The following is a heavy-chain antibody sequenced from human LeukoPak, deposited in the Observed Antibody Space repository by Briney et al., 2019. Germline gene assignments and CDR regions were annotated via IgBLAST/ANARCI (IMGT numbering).Heavy chain of an antibody. CDR2: ISGSSEST. CDR3: AKDYSYLVYYFDY. CDR1: GFPFSRFA. V-gene: IGHV3-23*01. J-gene: IGHJ4*02. D-gene: IGHD5-18*01. Sequence: PGGSLRLSCAASGFPFSRFAMTWVRQAPGKGLEWVSAISGSSESTNYADSVKGRFTISKDNSKNTLYLQMNNLGADDTAVYYCAKDYSYLVYYFDYWGQGTLVTVSS.